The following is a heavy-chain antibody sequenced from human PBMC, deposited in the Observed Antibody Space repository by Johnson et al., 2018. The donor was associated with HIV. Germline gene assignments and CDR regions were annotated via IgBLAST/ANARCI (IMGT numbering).Heavy chain of an antibody. CDR2: IRSEGGNK. CDR1: GFTFGTYW. CDR3: AKVQRWLQSHDAFDI. V-gene: IGHV3-30*02. Sequence: QMQLVESGGDLVQPGGSLTLSCAASGFTFGTYWMSWVRQAPVKGLEWVEFIRSEGGNKTYANSVKGRFTISRDNSKNTLYLQMNSLRAEDTAVYYCAKVQRWLQSHDAFDIWGQGTMVTVSS. J-gene: IGHJ3*02. D-gene: IGHD5-24*01.